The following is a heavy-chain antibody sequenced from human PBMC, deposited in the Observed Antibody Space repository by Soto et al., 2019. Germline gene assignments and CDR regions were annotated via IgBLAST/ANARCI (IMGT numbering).Heavy chain of an antibody. CDR3: ARGQGAAIGDYDDNGIDV. Sequence: EVQLVESGGGLVQPGGSLKLSCAASGFIFSGSAIHWVRQASGKGLEWVGRIRSSANNFATSSAASVKGRFTFSRDDSKNPAYLQMNTLKPEDTAVYYCARGQGAAIGDYDDNGIDVWGQGTTVTVSS. CDR2: IRSSANNFAT. J-gene: IGHJ6*02. V-gene: IGHV3-73*02. D-gene: IGHD2-2*02. CDR1: GFIFSGSA.